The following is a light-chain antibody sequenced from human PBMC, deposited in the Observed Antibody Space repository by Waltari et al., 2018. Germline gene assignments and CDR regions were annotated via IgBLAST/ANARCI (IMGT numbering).Light chain of an antibody. CDR1: QDITNY. CDR2: DAS. V-gene: IGKV1-33*01. Sequence: DIQMTQSPSSLSASVGDRVTITCQASQDITNYLNWYQQKPGTAPKPLIFDASNLETGVPSRVIGSGSGTEFTFTISSLQPEDIATYYCQQYDNLPPLTFGGGTKVEIK. J-gene: IGKJ4*01. CDR3: QQYDNLPPLT.